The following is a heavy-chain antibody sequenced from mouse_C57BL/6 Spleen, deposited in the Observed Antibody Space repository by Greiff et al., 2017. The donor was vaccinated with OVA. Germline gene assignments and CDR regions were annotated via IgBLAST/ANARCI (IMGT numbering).Heavy chain of an antibody. D-gene: IGHD2-5*01. CDR1: GYTFTSYW. J-gene: IGHJ3*01. CDR3: SACYSNYGFAY. Sequence: QVLLQQPGPELVMPGASVTLSCKASGYTFTSYWMHWLKQRPGQGLEWIGEIDPSDSYTNYNQNFKGKSSLTVDKSSSTAYMQLSSLTSEDSAVYYCSACYSNYGFAYRGQGTLVTVAA. CDR2: IDPSDSYT. V-gene: IGHV1-69*01.